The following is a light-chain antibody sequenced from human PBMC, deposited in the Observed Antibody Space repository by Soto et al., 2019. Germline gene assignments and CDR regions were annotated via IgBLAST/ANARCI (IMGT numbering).Light chain of an antibody. Sequence: DIQMTQSPSTLSASVGDRVTITCRASQSISSWLAWYQQKPGKAPKLLIYKASSLESGVPSRFSGSGSGTEVNLTISSLQPDDFATYYCQQYNSYSRYTFGQGTKLEIK. J-gene: IGKJ2*01. CDR3: QQYNSYSRYT. CDR1: QSISSW. V-gene: IGKV1-5*03. CDR2: KAS.